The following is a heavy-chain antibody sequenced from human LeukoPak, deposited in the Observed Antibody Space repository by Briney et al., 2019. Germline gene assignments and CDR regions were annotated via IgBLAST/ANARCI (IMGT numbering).Heavy chain of an antibody. V-gene: IGHV4-61*02. D-gene: IGHD2-15*01. CDR3: ARVLRYCSGGNCYSGGLGYMDV. CDR2: IYTSGST. Sequence: SETLSLTCTVSGGSISSGSYYWSWIRQPAGKGLEWIGRIYTSGSTKYNPSLKSRVTISVDTSKNQFSLKLSSVTAADTAVYYCARVLRYCSGGNCYSGGLGYMDVWGKGTTVTISS. J-gene: IGHJ6*03. CDR1: GGSISSGSYY.